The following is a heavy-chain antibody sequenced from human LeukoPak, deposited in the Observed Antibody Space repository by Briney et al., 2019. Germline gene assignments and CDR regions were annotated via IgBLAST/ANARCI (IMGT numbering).Heavy chain of an antibody. V-gene: IGHV4-38-2*01. CDR3: ARALGGPYDYVWGTYRYPFDY. J-gene: IGHJ4*02. Sequence: SETLSLTCAVSGYSISSGYCWGRIRQPPGKGLEWIGSMCHSGSTYYNPSLKSRVTISVDTSKNQFSLKLSSVTAADTAVYYCARALGGPYDYVWGTYRYPFDYWGQGTLVTVSS. CDR2: MCHSGST. CDR1: GYSISSGYC. D-gene: IGHD3-16*02.